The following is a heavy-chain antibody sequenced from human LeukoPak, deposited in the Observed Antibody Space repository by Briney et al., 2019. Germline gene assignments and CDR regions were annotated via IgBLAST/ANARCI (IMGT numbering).Heavy chain of an antibody. D-gene: IGHD4-17*01. V-gene: IGHV3-30*02. CDR3: AKDGRGGTTVTKTPCHA. CDR2: IRYDGSNK. Sequence: GGSLRLSCAASGFTFSSYGMHWVRQAPGKGLEWVAFIRYDGSNKYYADSVKGRFTISRDNSKNTLYLQMNSLRAEDTAVYYCAKDGRGGTTVTKTPCHAWGQGTLVTVSS. CDR1: GFTFSSYG. J-gene: IGHJ4*02.